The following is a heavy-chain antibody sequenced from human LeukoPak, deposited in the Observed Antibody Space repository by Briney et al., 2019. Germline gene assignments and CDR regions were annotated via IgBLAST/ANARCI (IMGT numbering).Heavy chain of an antibody. V-gene: IGHV3-20*04. J-gene: IGHJ3*01. CDR3: ARGQHRVAYSDDAFDF. CDR2: INWNGGST. Sequence: PGGSLRLSCSVSGFIFRDFSMSWVRQAPGKGLEWVSGINWNGGSTGYGDSVKGRFTISRDNAKNTLYLQMNSLRAEDTAVYYCARGQHRVAYSDDAFDFWGQGTMVTVSS. D-gene: IGHD2-15*01. CDR1: GFIFRDFS.